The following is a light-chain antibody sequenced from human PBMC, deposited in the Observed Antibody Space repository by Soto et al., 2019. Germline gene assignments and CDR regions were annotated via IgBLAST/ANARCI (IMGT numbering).Light chain of an antibody. CDR2: GAS. Sequence: EILMTQSPATLSVSPGERATLSCRASQSVSSDLAWYQQKPGKAPRLLIYGASNRDTGIPARFSGSGSGTEFTLTISSLQSEDFAVYYCQQYNSWPWTFGQGTKVDIK. J-gene: IGKJ1*01. CDR3: QQYNSWPWT. CDR1: QSVSSD. V-gene: IGKV3-15*01.